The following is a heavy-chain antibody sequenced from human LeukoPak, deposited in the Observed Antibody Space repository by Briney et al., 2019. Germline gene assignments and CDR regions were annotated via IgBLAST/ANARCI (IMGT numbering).Heavy chain of an antibody. D-gene: IGHD6-6*01. CDR2: ISGDGSMT. Sequence: PGGSLRLSCAASGFTFDDYAMHWVRQAPGKGLVWVSRISGDGSMTNYADSVKGRFTISRDNAKNTVYLQTNSLRAEDTAVYYCARYSSSSGGASHYFDYWGQGTLVTVSS. CDR3: ARYSSSSGGASHYFDY. J-gene: IGHJ4*02. V-gene: IGHV3-74*01. CDR1: GFTFDDYA.